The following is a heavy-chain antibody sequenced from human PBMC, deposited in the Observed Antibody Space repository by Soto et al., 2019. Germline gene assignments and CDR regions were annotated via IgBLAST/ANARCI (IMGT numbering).Heavy chain of an antibody. V-gene: IGHV1-69*08. CDR2: IIPILGIA. J-gene: IGHJ4*02. D-gene: IGHD5-12*01. CDR1: GGTFSSYT. Sequence: QVQLVQSGAEVKKPGSSVKVSCKASGGTFSSYTISWVRQAPGQGLEWMGRIIPILGIANYAQKFQGRVTXXAXKXXSTAYMELSSLRSEDTAVYYCARDLYSGYDYYFDYWGQGTLVTVSS. CDR3: ARDLYSGYDYYFDY.